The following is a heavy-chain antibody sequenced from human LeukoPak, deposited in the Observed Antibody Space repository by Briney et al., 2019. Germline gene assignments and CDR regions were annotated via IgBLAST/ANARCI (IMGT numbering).Heavy chain of an antibody. CDR1: GYTFTGYY. D-gene: IGHD2-15*01. Sequence: ASVKVSCKASGYTFTGYYMHWVRQAPGQGLEWMGWINPNSGGTNYAQKFQGRVTMTRDTSISTAYMELSRLRSDDPAVYYCARAHCSGGSCYSDFDYWGQGTLVTVSS. CDR2: INPNSGGT. CDR3: ARAHCSGGSCYSDFDY. V-gene: IGHV1-2*02. J-gene: IGHJ4*02.